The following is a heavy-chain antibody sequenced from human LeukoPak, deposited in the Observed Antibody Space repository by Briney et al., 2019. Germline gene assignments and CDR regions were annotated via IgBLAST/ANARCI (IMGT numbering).Heavy chain of an antibody. CDR2: ISSSSSYI. D-gene: IGHD6-13*01. J-gene: IGHJ4*02. CDR1: GFTFSSYS. CDR3: ARGGSSWYRDIIY. V-gene: IGHV3-21*01. Sequence: PGRSLRLSCAASGFTFSSYSMNWVRQAPGKGLEWVSSISSSSSYIYYADSVKGRFTISRDNAKNSLYLQMNSLRAEDTAVYYCARGGSSWYRDIIYWGQGTLVTVSS.